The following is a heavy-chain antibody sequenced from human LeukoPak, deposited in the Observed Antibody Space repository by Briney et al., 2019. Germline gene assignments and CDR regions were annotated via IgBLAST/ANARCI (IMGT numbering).Heavy chain of an antibody. V-gene: IGHV4-4*02. J-gene: IGHJ3*02. CDR1: GGSISSSDW. Sequence: NTSETLSLTCAVSGGSISSSDWWSWVRQPPGKGLEWIGEIYHSGSTYYNPSLKSRVTISVDTSKNQFSLKLSSVTAADAAVYYCARSTYYYDSSGYGPVDAFDIWGQGTMVTVSS. D-gene: IGHD3-22*01. CDR3: ARSTYYYDSSGYGPVDAFDI. CDR2: IYHSGST.